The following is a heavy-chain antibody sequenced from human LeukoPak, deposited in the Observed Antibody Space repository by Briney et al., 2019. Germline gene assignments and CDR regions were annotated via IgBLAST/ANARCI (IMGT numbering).Heavy chain of an antibody. J-gene: IGHJ4*02. D-gene: IGHD2-2*01. V-gene: IGHV4-34*01. CDR2: IIHSGRA. CDR1: GGSFSGYY. CDR3: ARGTVLTGYASFDY. Sequence: SETLSLTCAVTGGSFSGYYWTWIRQSPGKGLEWIGEIIHSGRANYSPPLKSRLTLSVDPSMNHFSLRLSSVTAADTAVYYCARGTVLTGYASFDYWGQGALVTVSS.